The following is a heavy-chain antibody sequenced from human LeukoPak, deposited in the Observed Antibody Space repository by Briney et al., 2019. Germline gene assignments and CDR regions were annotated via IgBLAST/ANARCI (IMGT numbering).Heavy chain of an antibody. CDR2: ITDSGGTT. Sequence: GGSLRLSCAASGYKFNSYAMVWVRQAPGKGLEWVSGITDSGGTTYYADSVKGRFTISRDNSKSTLYLQMNSLRAEDTAIYYCAKVLLPQVSTTHLDSWGQGTLVTVSP. V-gene: IGHV3-23*01. CDR1: GYKFNSYA. CDR3: AKVLLPQVSTTHLDS. J-gene: IGHJ4*02. D-gene: IGHD5/OR15-5a*01.